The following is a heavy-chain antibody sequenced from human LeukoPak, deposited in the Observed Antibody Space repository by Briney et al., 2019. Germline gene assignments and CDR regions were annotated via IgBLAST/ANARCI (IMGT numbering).Heavy chain of an antibody. V-gene: IGHV4-38-2*01. D-gene: IGHD6-13*01. J-gene: IGHJ4*02. CDR1: GYSISRSYY. CDR3: AGWYSSSGYFDY. Sequence: PSETLSLTCAVSGYSISRSYYWGWIRQPPRKGLEWIGSMYHSGYTYYNPSLKGRVTISVDTSKNQFSLKLTSVTATDTAVYYCAGWYSSSGYFDYWGQGTLVTVSS. CDR2: MYHSGYT.